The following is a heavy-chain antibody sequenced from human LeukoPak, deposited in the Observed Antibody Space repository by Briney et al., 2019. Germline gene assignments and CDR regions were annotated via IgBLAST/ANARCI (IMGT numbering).Heavy chain of an antibody. D-gene: IGHD3-10*01. V-gene: IGHV1-8*01. Sequence: GASVKVSCKASGYTFTSYDINWVRQATGQGLEWMGWMNPNSSNTGYAQKFQGRVTMTRDTSISTAYMELSSLTSEDTAVYYCARNVPSTGDFVYWGQGTLVTVSS. J-gene: IGHJ4*02. CDR3: ARNVPSTGDFVY. CDR1: GYTFTSYD. CDR2: MNPNSSNT.